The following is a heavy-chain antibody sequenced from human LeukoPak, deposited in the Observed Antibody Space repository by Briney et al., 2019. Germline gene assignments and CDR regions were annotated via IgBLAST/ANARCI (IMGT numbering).Heavy chain of an antibody. CDR3: ARHKGGSYYPATQLFDL. V-gene: IGHV4-39*01. D-gene: IGHD1-26*01. CDR1: GGSISSSSYY. Sequence: SSETLSLTCTVSGGSISSSSYYWGWIRQPPGKGLEWIGSIYYSGSTYYNPSLKSRVTISVDTSKNQFSLKLSSVTAADTAVYYCARHKGGSYYPATQLFDLWGRGTLVTVSS. J-gene: IGHJ2*01. CDR2: IYYSGST.